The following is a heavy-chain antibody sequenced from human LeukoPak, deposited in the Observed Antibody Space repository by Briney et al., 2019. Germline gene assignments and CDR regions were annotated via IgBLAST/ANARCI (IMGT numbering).Heavy chain of an antibody. V-gene: IGHV3-21*01. CDR1: GFTFSSYS. J-gene: IGHJ4*02. CDR2: ISSSNSYI. Sequence: GGSLRLSCAASGFTFSSYSMNWVRQAPGKGLEWVSSISSSNSYIYYADSVKGRFTISRDNAKNSLYLQMNSLRAEDTAVYYCARDLESSSSWYVDYWGQGTLVTVSS. D-gene: IGHD6-13*01. CDR3: ARDLESSSSWYVDY.